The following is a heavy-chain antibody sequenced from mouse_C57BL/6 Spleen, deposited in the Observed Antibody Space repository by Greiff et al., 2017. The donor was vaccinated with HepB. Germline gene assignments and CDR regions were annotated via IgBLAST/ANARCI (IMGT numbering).Heavy chain of an antibody. CDR3: GSIYYGYDTGFAY. J-gene: IGHJ3*01. V-gene: IGHV1-61*01. D-gene: IGHD2-2*01. CDR2: IYPSDSET. CDR1: GYTFTSYW. Sequence: QVQLQQPGAELVRPGSSVKLSCKASGYTFTSYWMDWVKQRPGQGLEWIGNIYPSDSETHYNQKFKDKATLTVDKSSSTAYMQLSSLTSEDSAVYYCGSIYYGYDTGFAYWGQGTLVTVSA.